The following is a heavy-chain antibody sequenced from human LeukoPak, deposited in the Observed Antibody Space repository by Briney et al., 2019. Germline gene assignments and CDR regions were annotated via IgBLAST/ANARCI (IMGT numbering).Heavy chain of an antibody. J-gene: IGHJ3*02. CDR2: IYHSGSS. Sequence: SGTLSLTCTVSGVSMSSYFWSWIRQPPGKGLEWIGYIYHSGSSHYNPSLKSRVTISVDTSKNQFSLKLSSVTAADTAVYYCARDDDLVGSSIWGQGTMVTVSS. CDR3: ARDDDLVGSSI. CDR1: GVSMSSYF. D-gene: IGHD1-1*01. V-gene: IGHV4-59*01.